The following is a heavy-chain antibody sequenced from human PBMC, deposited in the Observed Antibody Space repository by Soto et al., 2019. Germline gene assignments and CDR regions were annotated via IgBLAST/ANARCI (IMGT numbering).Heavy chain of an antibody. CDR1: GYTFTSYG. CDR3: ARTLAGSLWDDAFDI. J-gene: IGHJ3*02. V-gene: IGHV1-18*01. D-gene: IGHD1-26*01. CDR2: ISAYNGNT. Sequence: ASVKVSCKASGYTFTSYGISWVRQAPGQGLEWMGWISAYNGNTNYAQKLQGRVTMTTDTSTSTAYMELRSLRSDDTAVYYCARTLAGSLWDDAFDIWGQGTMVTVSS.